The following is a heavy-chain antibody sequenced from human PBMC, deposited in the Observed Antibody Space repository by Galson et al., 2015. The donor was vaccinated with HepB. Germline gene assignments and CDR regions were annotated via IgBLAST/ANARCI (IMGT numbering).Heavy chain of an antibody. J-gene: IGHJ4*02. D-gene: IGHD3-22*01. CDR2: ISGSGGST. V-gene: IGHV3-23*01. CDR3: ANELYDSSGYYPLFGH. Sequence: SLRLSCAASGFTFSSYAMSWVRQAPGKGLEWVSAISGSGGSTYYADSVKGRFTISRDNSKNTLYLQMNSLRAEDTAVYYCANELYDSSGYYPLFGHWGQGTLVTVSS. CDR1: GFTFSSYA.